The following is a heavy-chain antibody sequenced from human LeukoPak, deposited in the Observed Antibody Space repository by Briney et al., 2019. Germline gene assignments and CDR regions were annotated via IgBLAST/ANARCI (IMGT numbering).Heavy chain of an antibody. CDR2: MKQDGRET. J-gene: IGHJ2*01. Sequence: GSLRLSCVASEFTFTNYWMSWVRQAPGKGLEWVAHMKQDGRETHYVDSVKGRFTISRDNAKNSVYLQMNSLRAEDTAVYFCARDGFRARYFDLWGRGTLVTVSS. CDR1: EFTFTNYW. CDR3: ARDGFRARYFDL. V-gene: IGHV3-7*01. D-gene: IGHD3-10*01.